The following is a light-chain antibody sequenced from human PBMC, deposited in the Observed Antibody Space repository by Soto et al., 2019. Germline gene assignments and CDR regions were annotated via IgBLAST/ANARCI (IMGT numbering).Light chain of an antibody. CDR2: GAS. J-gene: IGKJ4*01. CDR3: QEYCTTQLPSTSPLP. CDR1: QSVTGNY. V-gene: IGKV3-20*01. Sequence: ENVLTQSPGTLSLSPGERATLSCRASQSVTGNYLAWYQQKPGQAPRLLVYGASSRATGIPDRFSGSGSGTDFTLTISRLETEDFAVYYCQEYCTTQLPSTSPLPFGGGTKVEIK.